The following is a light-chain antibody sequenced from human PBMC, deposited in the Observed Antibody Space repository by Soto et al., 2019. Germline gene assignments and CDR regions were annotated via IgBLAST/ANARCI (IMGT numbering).Light chain of an antibody. V-gene: IGLV2-11*01. J-gene: IGLJ3*02. CDR2: DVS. CDR1: SSDVGGYIY. CDR3: CSYAGSYTFGV. Sequence: QSVLTQPRSVSGSPGQSVTISCTGTSSDVGGYIYVSWYQQHPGKAPKLMIYDVSKRPSGVPDRFSGSKSGNTASLTISGLQAEDEADYYCCSYAGSYTFGVFGGGTKVTVL.